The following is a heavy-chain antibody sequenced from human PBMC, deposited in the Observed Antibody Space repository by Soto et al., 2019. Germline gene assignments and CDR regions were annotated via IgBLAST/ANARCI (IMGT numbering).Heavy chain of an antibody. V-gene: IGHV3-33*01. CDR1: GFTFSSCG. J-gene: IGHJ4*02. CDR2: IWYDGSNK. D-gene: IGHD3-22*01. Sequence: PGGSLRLSCAASGFTFSSCGTHGVRQAPGKGLEWVAVIWYDGSNKYYADSVKGRFTISRDNSKNTLYLQMNSLRAEDTAVYYCARDQENYYDSSGYYDYWGQGT. CDR3: ARDQENYYDSSGYYDY.